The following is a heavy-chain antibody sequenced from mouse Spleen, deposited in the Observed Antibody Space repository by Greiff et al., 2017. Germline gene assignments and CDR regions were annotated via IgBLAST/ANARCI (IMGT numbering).Heavy chain of an antibody. Sequence: EVKVVESGGGLVKPGGSLKLSCAASGFTFSSYTMSWVRQTPAKRLEWVATISSGGGNTYYPDSVKGRFTISRDNARNTLYLQMSSLRSEDTAMYYCARQDGDYILYAMDYWGQGTSVTVSS. D-gene: IGHD2-13*01. J-gene: IGHJ4*01. CDR3: ARQDGDYILYAMDY. V-gene: IGHV5-9*04. CDR2: ISSGGGNT. CDR1: GFTFSSYT.